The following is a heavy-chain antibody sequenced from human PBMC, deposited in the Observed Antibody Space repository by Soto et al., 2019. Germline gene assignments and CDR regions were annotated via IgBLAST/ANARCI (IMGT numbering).Heavy chain of an antibody. Sequence: PGGSLRLSCAASGFTFSSYGMHWVRQAPGKGLEWVAVISYDGSNKYYADSVKGRFTISRDNSKNTLYLQMNSLRAEDTAAYYSTKDGFDYWGQGTLVTVS. CDR1: GFTFSSYG. CDR2: ISYDGSNK. J-gene: IGHJ4*02. CDR3: TKDGFDY. V-gene: IGHV3-30*18.